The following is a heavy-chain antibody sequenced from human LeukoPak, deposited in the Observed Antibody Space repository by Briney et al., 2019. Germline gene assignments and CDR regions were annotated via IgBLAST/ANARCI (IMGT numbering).Heavy chain of an antibody. D-gene: IGHD3-3*01. CDR1: GFTFSNYW. V-gene: IGHV3-7*01. CDR2: IKQDGSEK. J-gene: IGHJ4*02. Sequence: PGGSLRLSCAASGFTFSNYWMTWVRQAPEKGLEWVASIKQDGSEKYCVDSVKGRFTISRDNAKKSLYLQMNSLRAEDTAVYYCARDPEEYDFWSGSPWDYWGQGTLVTVSS. CDR3: ARDPEEYDFWSGSPWDY.